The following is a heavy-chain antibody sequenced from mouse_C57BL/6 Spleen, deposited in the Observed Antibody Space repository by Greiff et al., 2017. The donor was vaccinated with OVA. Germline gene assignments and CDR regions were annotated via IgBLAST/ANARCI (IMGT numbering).Heavy chain of an antibody. V-gene: IGHV5-17*01. Sequence: EVKVVESGGGLVKPGGSLKLSCAASGFTFSDYGMHWVRQAPEKGLEWVAYISSGSSTIYYADTVKGRFTISRDNAKNTLFLQMTSLRSEDTAMYYCARDGYLYAMDYWGQGTSVTVSS. CDR1: GFTFSDYG. D-gene: IGHD2-3*01. J-gene: IGHJ4*01. CDR3: ARDGYLYAMDY. CDR2: ISSGSSTI.